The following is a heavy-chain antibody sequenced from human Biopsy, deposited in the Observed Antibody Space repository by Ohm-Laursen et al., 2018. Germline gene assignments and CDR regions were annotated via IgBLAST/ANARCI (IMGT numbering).Heavy chain of an antibody. CDR2: IIPILGTV. Sequence: SSVKVSCKASGDTFTTSAISWVRQVPGQGLDWMGRIIPILGTVDYGQNFQGRDTIRADTSTTFLELTSLRCDDTAVYYCASGDIGGIGLDVWGLGTTVTVSS. D-gene: IGHD3-10*01. CDR3: ASGDIGGIGLDV. CDR1: GDTFTTSA. J-gene: IGHJ6*02. V-gene: IGHV1-69*04.